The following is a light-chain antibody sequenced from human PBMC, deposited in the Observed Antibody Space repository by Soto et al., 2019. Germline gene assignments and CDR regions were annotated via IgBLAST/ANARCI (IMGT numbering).Light chain of an antibody. V-gene: IGKV1-5*01. CDR2: DAS. CDR3: QQYNSYSWT. J-gene: IGKJ1*01. Sequence: IQITQSPNSLSASVGDRVTITCGASQSISTWLAWYQQKPGTAPKVLIYDASRLESGVPSRFSGSGSGTEFTLTISSLQPADFATYYCQQYNSYSWTFGQGTKVDIK. CDR1: QSISTW.